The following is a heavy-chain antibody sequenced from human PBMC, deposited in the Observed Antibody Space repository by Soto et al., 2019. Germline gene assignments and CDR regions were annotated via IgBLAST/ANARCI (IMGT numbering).Heavy chain of an antibody. V-gene: IGHV1-46*01. CDR1: GYAFTSYY. CDR2: INPSGGST. Sequence: ASVKVSCKASGYAFTSYYMHWVRQAPGQGLEWMGIINPSGGSTSYAQKFQGRVTMTRDTSTSTVYMELSSLRSEDTAVYYCARDTSMTTVTTNFDYWGQGTLVTVSS. CDR3: ARDTSMTTVTTNFDY. D-gene: IGHD4-17*01. J-gene: IGHJ4*02.